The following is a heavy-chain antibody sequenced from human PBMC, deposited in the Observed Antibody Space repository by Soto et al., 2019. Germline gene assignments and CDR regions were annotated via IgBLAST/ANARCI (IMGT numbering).Heavy chain of an antibody. Sequence: PSETLSLTCSVSGGSISRSSYFWGWIRQPPGKGLEWIGSIYYSGSTYYNPSLKSRVTVSVDTTKNQFSLKLTSVTAADTAVYYCATQGFGVLHGLVDVWGQGTTVT. CDR1: GGSISRSSYF. V-gene: IGHV4-39*01. CDR3: ATQGFGVLHGLVDV. J-gene: IGHJ6*02. CDR2: IYYSGST. D-gene: IGHD3-10*01.